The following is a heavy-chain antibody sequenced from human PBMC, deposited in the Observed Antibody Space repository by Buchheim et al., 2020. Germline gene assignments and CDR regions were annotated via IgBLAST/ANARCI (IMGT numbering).Heavy chain of an antibody. CDR1: GFTFSSYA. V-gene: IGHV3-23*01. CDR3: AKHPRDSSWYRYYGMDV. Sequence: EVQLLESGGGLVQPGGSLRLSCAASGFTFSSYAMSWVRQAPGKGLEWVSAISGSGGSTYYADSVKGRFTISRDNSKNTMYLQMNSLRAEDTAVYYCAKHPRDSSWYRYYGMDVWGQGTT. J-gene: IGHJ6*02. D-gene: IGHD6-13*01. CDR2: ISGSGGST.